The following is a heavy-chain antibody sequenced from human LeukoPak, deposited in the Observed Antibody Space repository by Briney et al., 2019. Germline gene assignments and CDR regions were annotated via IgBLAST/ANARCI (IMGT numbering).Heavy chain of an antibody. Sequence: SQTLSLTCTVSGGSISSGCYYWSWIRQPAGKGLEWIGRIYTSGSTNYNPSLKSRVTISVDTSKNQFSLKLSSVTAADTAVYYCARIDYYGSGRAFDYWGQGTLVTVSS. CDR3: ARIDYYGSGRAFDY. V-gene: IGHV4-61*02. CDR1: GGSISSGCYY. J-gene: IGHJ4*02. CDR2: IYTSGST. D-gene: IGHD3-10*01.